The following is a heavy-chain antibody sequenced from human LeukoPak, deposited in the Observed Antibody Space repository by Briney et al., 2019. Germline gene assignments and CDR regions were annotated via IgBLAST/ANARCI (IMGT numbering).Heavy chain of an antibody. CDR1: GFTFSSYS. CDR3: ARDGGGYYYDSSGYYSPFDY. V-gene: IGHV3-21*01. Sequence: GGSLRLSCAASGFTFSSYSMNWVRQAPGKGLEWVSSISSSSSYIYYAASVKGRFTISRDNAKNSLYLQMNSLRAEDTAVYYCARDGGGYYYDSSGYYSPFDYWGQGTLVTVSS. CDR2: ISSSSSYI. D-gene: IGHD3-22*01. J-gene: IGHJ4*02.